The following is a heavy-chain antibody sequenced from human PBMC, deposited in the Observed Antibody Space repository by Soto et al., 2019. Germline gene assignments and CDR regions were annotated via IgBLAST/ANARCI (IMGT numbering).Heavy chain of an antibody. Sequence: QVQLVQSGAEVKKPGSSVKVSCKASGGTFSSYAISWVRQAPGQGLEWMGGIIPIFGTANYAQKFQGRVTIPADESASTAYMELSSLRSEDTAVYYWARVDGMSRYDSHPPCGMDVWCQGTTLTVSS. J-gene: IGHJ6*02. CDR1: GGTFSSYA. CDR2: IIPIFGTA. CDR3: ARVDGMSRYDSHPPCGMDV. V-gene: IGHV1-69*01. D-gene: IGHD5-12*01.